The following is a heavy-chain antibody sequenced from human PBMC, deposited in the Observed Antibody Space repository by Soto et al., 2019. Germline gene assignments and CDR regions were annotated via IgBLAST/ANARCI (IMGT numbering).Heavy chain of an antibody. CDR2: IYYSGST. V-gene: IGHV4-39*01. Sequence: SETLSLTCTVSGGSISSSSYFWGWIRQPPGKGLEWIGRIYYSGSTYYNPSLKSRVTISVDTSKNQFSLKLSSVTAADTSVYYCAGNFPIWEKTMGGGDWFDPWGQGTLVTVSS. CDR1: GGSISSSSYF. D-gene: IGHD3-10*01. CDR3: AGNFPIWEKTMGGGDWFDP. J-gene: IGHJ5*02.